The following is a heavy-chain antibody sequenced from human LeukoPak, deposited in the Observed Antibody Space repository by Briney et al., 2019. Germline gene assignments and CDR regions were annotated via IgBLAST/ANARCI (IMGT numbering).Heavy chain of an antibody. CDR3: ARAQLRYFDWLLSLDY. J-gene: IGHJ4*02. D-gene: IGHD3-9*01. CDR2: ISSSSSTI. CDR1: GFTFSSYS. V-gene: IGHV3-48*04. Sequence: GSLRLSCAASGFTFSSYSMNWVRQAPGKGLEWVSYISSSSSTIYYADSVKGRFTISRDNAKNSLYLQMNSLRAEDTAVYYCARAQLRYFDWLLSLDYWGQGTLVTVSS.